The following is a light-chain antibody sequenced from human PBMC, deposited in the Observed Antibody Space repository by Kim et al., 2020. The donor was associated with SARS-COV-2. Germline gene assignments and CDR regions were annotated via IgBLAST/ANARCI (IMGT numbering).Light chain of an antibody. Sequence: GQPLIISCTGSSSDIGAYNFISWYQQHAGEVPKLMIFDVNKRPSGVPDRFSGSKSGNTASLTISGLQAEDEADYYCCSYAGRYTYVFGTGTKVTVL. CDR3: CSYAGRYTYV. CDR1: SSDIGAYNF. J-gene: IGLJ1*01. CDR2: DVN. V-gene: IGLV2-11*03.